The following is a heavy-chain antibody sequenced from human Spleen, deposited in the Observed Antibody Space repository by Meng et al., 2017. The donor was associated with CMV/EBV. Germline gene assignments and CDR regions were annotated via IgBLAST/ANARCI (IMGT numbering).Heavy chain of an antibody. CDR1: GFTFGDYA. D-gene: IGHD3-10*01. Sequence: GGSLRLSCTASGFTFGDYAMSWVRQAPGKGLEWVGFIRSKAYGGTTEYAASVKGRLTISRDDSKSIAYLQMNSLKTEDTAVYYCLLGMDVWGQGTTVTVSS. V-gene: IGHV3-49*04. J-gene: IGHJ6*02. CDR2: IRSKAYGGTT. CDR3: LLGMDV.